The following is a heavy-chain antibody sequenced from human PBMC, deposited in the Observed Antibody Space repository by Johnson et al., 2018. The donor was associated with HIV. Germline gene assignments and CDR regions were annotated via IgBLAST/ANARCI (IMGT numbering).Heavy chain of an antibody. CDR2: ISWDSGTI. V-gene: IGHV3-9*01. CDR3: AKDMSRVVTPWAVSFDI. Sequence: VQLVESGGGFVQPGGSLRLSCAVSGFTFDNFAMHWVRQAPGKGLEWVSSISWDSGTIGYADSVKGRFTISRDNAKISLYLQMDSLRAEDTAVYYCAKDMSRVVTPWAVSFDICGQGTMVTVSS. CDR1: GFTFDNFA. D-gene: IGHD4-23*01. J-gene: IGHJ3*02.